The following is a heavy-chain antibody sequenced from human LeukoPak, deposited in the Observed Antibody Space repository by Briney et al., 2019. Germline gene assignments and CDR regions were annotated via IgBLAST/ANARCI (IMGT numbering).Heavy chain of an antibody. V-gene: IGHV1-69*04. D-gene: IGHD3-22*01. Sequence: SVKVSCKASGGTFSSYAISWVRQAPGQGLEWMGRIIPIFGIANYAQKFQGRVTITADKSTSTAYMELSSLRSEDTAVYYCAGGGGYYSIPFDYWGQGTLVTVSS. CDR2: IIPIFGIA. CDR3: AGGGGYYSIPFDY. CDR1: GGTFSSYA. J-gene: IGHJ4*02.